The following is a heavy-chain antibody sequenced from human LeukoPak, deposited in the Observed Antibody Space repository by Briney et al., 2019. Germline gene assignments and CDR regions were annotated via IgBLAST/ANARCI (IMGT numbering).Heavy chain of an antibody. V-gene: IGHV1-24*01. J-gene: IGHJ4*02. CDR3: ATGGSGYYSDY. CDR2: FDPEDGET. Sequence: ASVKVSCKVSGYTLTELSMHWVRQAPGKRREWMGGFDPEDGETIYTQKLQGRVIMTEDTSTDTAYMELSSLRSEDTAVYYCATGGSGYYSDYWGEGTLVTVSS. CDR1: GYTLTELS. D-gene: IGHD3-22*01.